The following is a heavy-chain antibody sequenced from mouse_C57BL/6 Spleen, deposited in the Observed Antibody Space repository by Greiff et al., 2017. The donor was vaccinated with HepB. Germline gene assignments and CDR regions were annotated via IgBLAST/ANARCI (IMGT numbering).Heavy chain of an antibody. CDR2: ISSGGSYT. Sequence: DVHLVESGGDLVKPGGSLKLSCAASGFTFSSYGMSWVRQTPDKRLEWVATISSGGSYTYYPDSVKGRFTISRDNAKNTLYLQMSSLKSEDTAMYYCARYDYLYYFDYWGQGTTLTVSS. J-gene: IGHJ2*01. CDR3: ARYDYLYYFDY. CDR1: GFTFSSYG. D-gene: IGHD2-4*01. V-gene: IGHV5-6*01.